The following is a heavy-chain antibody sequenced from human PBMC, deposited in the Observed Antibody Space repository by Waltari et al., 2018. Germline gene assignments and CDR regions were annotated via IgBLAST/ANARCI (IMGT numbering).Heavy chain of an antibody. CDR2: IIPIFGTA. D-gene: IGHD3-10*01. J-gene: IGHJ3*02. CDR3: ARGASRGFAFDI. Sequence: QVQLVQSGAEVKKPGSSVRVSCKASGGPFSSYAITWVRQAPGQGLEWMGGIIPIFGTANYAQKFQGRVTITADKSTSTAYMELSSLRSEDTTVYYCARGASRGFAFDIWGQGTMVTVSS. V-gene: IGHV1-69*06. CDR1: GGPFSSYA.